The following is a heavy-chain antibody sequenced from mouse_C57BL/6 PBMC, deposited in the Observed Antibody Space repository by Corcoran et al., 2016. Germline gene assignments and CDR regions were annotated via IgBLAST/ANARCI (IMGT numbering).Heavy chain of an antibody. D-gene: IGHD3-2*02. CDR1: GYTFTTYG. CDR2: INTYSGVP. Sequence: QIQLVQSGPELKKPGETVKISCKASGYTFTTYGMSWVKQAPGKGLKWMGWINTYSGVPTYADDFKGRFAFSLETSASTAYLQINNLKNEDTATYFCAKDSSNPPMDYWGQGTSVTVSS. V-gene: IGHV9-3*01. J-gene: IGHJ4*01. CDR3: AKDSSNPPMDY.